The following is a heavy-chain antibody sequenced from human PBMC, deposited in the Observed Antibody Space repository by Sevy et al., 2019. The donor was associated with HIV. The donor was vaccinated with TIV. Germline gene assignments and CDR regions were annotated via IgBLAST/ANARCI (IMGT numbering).Heavy chain of an antibody. CDR3: ARGARGTLPSYYYYPMDV. D-gene: IGHD1-1*01. V-gene: IGHV5-51*01. Sequence: GESLKISCKGSGYRFSDYWIGWVRLMPGKGLEWMGIIYPGDSDTTYSPSFQGQVTISVDKSISTAYLQWTSLKASDTAMFYCARGARGTLPSYYYYPMDVWGQGTTVTVSS. CDR2: IYPGDSDT. CDR1: GYRFSDYW. J-gene: IGHJ6*02.